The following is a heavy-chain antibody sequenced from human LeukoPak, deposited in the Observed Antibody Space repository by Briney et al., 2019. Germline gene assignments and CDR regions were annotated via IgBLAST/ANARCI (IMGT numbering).Heavy chain of an antibody. V-gene: IGHV4-59*01. Sequence: SETLSLTCTVSGGSISSYYWSWIRQPPGKGLEWIGYIYYSGSPNYNPSLKSRVTISVDASKNQFSLKLSSVTAADTAVYYCARFLYSSSYAFDIWGQGTMVTVSS. CDR2: IYYSGSP. D-gene: IGHD6-13*01. J-gene: IGHJ3*02. CDR1: GGSISSYY. CDR3: ARFLYSSSYAFDI.